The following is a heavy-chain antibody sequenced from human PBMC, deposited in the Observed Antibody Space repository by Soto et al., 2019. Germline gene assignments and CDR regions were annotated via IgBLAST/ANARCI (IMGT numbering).Heavy chain of an antibody. CDR3: AKEQYDDAGFDY. Sequence: EVQLLESGGGLVQPGGSLRLSCAASGFSFNNYAMNWVRQAPGKGLDWVSSISANGGNTFYEDSVKDRFTISRDNSKNTLYLQMNSLRDEDTALYYCAKEQYDDAGFDYWGQGTLVTVSS. V-gene: IGHV3-23*01. J-gene: IGHJ4*02. D-gene: IGHD1-1*01. CDR1: GFSFNNYA. CDR2: ISANGGNT.